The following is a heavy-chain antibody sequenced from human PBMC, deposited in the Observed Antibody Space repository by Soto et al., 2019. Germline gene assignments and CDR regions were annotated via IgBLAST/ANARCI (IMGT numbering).Heavy chain of an antibody. CDR1: GGSISSGNYY. D-gene: IGHD4-17*01. V-gene: IGHV4-61*01. CDR3: AGSDYGDHRFDY. J-gene: IGHJ4*02. CDR2: ISYSGST. Sequence: SETLSLTCTVSGGSISSGNYYWSWIRQPPGKGLEWIGFISYSGSTNYNPSLKSRVTISVDTSKNQFSLKLSSVTAADTAVYYCAGSDYGDHRFDYWGQGTLVTVSS.